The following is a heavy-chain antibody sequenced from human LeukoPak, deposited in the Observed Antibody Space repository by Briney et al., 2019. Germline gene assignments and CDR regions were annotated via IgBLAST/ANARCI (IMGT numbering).Heavy chain of an antibody. D-gene: IGHD6-19*01. CDR1: GFTFSSYA. V-gene: IGHV3-30-3*01. Sequence: GRSLRLSFSASGFTFSSYAIPCGRQAPGKRLEWGAVISYDGSKTNYADSVKGRFTISRDNSKNTLYLQMNSLRAEDTAVYYCAREWVSDSSGWSNRRDYYYGMDVWGQGTTVTVSS. CDR3: AREWVSDSSGWSNRRDYYYGMDV. J-gene: IGHJ6*02. CDR2: ISYDGSKT.